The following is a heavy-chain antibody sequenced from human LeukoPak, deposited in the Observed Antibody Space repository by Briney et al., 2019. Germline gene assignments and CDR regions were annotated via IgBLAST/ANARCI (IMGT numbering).Heavy chain of an antibody. CDR3: AKDQARVRGVFDY. CDR1: GFTFSSYA. J-gene: IGHJ4*02. V-gene: IGHV3-23*01. CDR2: ISGSGGST. D-gene: IGHD3-10*01. Sequence: GGSLSLSCAASGFTFSSYAMSWVRQAPGKGLEWVSAISGSGGSTYYADSVKGRFTISRDNSKNTLYLQMNSLRAEDTAVYYCAKDQARVRGVFDYWGQGTLVTVSS.